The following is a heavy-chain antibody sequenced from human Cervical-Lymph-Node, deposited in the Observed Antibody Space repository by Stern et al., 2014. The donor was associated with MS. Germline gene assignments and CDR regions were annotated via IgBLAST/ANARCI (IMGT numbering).Heavy chain of an antibody. J-gene: IGHJ5*01. CDR3: ARDEGTYWFDS. CDR2: INPDRGDT. V-gene: IGHV1-2*02. CDR1: GYSFSQYY. Sequence: QVQLVQSGAEVDQPGASLTVSCKASGYSFSQYYLHWVRQAPGQGLEWMVWINPDRGDTEYAQKFQGRVTMTRDTSIRTVYMELKRLTADDTGIYYCARDEGTYWFDSWGQGARISVSS. D-gene: IGHD1-7*01.